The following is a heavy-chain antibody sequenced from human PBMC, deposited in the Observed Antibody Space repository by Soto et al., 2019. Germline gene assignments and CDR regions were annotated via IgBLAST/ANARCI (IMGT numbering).Heavy chain of an antibody. V-gene: IGHV4-30-4*01. D-gene: IGHD5-18*01. J-gene: IGHJ4*02. Sequence: TSETLSLTCTVSGGSISSGDYYWSWIRQPPGKGLEWIGYIYYSGSTYYNPSLKSRVTISVDTSKNQFSLKLSSVTAADTAVYYCARYSYGLEHFDYWGQGTLVTVSS. CDR1: GGSISSGDYY. CDR3: ARYSYGLEHFDY. CDR2: IYYSGST.